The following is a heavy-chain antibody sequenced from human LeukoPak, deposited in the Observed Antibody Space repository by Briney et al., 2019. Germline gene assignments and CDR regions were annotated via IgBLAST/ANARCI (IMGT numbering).Heavy chain of an antibody. Sequence: GGSLRLSCSASGFTFSSYAMHWVRQAPGKGLEYVSAISSNGGSTYYADSVKGRFTISRDNSKNTLYLQMSSLRAEDTAVYYCVKGPNPYDQEARSDRYFDLWGRGTLVTVSS. CDR3: VKGPNPYDQEARSDRYFDL. V-gene: IGHV3-64D*06. CDR2: ISSNGGST. D-gene: IGHD3-22*01. CDR1: GFTFSSYA. J-gene: IGHJ2*01.